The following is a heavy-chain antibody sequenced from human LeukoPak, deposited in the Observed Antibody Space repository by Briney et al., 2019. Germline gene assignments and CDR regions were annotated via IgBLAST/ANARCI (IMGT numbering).Heavy chain of an antibody. CDR1: GGFISVSTHS. CDR2: ISYSGST. CDR3: ARHRSYFYASGRGGGRTDIDY. V-gene: IGHV4-39*01. J-gene: IGHJ4*02. D-gene: IGHD3-10*01. Sequence: SETLSLTCTVSGGFISVSTHSWGWIRQPPGKRLEWIGSISYSGSTYFNPSLKSRVTISVGTSKNQFSLKLTSVPTADTAVYYCARHRSYFYASGRGGGRTDIDYWGQGTLVTVSS.